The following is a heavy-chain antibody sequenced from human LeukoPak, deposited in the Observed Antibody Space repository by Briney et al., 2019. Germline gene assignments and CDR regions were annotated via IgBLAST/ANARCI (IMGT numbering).Heavy chain of an antibody. D-gene: IGHD6-13*01. CDR1: GGSFSGYY. J-gene: IGHJ5*02. V-gene: IGHV4-34*01. Sequence: PSETLSLTCAVYGGSFSGYYWGWIRQPPGKGLEWIGSIYYSGSTYYNPSLKSRVTISVDTSKNQFSLKLSSLTAADTAVYYCARDFSSSWHTGNWFDPWGQGTLVTVSS. CDR2: IYYSGST. CDR3: ARDFSSSWHTGNWFDP.